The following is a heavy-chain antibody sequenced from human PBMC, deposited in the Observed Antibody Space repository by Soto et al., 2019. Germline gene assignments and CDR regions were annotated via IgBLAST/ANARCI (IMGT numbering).Heavy chain of an antibody. CDR2: ISTYNGDT. D-gene: IGHD5-12*01. J-gene: IGHJ6*02. V-gene: IGHV1-18*01. Sequence: ASVKVSCKASGYTFTRSGISWVRQAPGQGLEWMGWISTYNGDTNYAQTFQGRVTMTSDTSTSTVHMEVRSLRSDDTAVYYCAREGVAPYYYYGMDVWGQGTPVTVSS. CDR1: GYTFTRSG. CDR3: AREGVAPYYYYGMDV.